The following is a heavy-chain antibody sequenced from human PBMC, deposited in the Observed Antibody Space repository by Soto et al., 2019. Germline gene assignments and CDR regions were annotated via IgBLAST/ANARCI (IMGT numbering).Heavy chain of an antibody. V-gene: IGHV3-30-3*01. CDR2: ISYDGSNK. Sequence: WGSLRLSCAASGFTFSSYAMHWVRQAPGKGLEWVAVISYDGSNKYYADSVKGRFTISRDNSKNTLYLQMNSLRAEDTAVYYCARDLRNLRGGRIIMDVWGQGTTVTVSS. J-gene: IGHJ6*02. CDR3: ARDLRNLRGGRIIMDV. CDR1: GFTFSSYA. D-gene: IGHD1-1*01.